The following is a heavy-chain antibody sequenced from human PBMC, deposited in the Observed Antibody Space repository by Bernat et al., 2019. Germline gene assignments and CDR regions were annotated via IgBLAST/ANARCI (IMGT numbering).Heavy chain of an antibody. CDR3: VKGDYYYHDSSAYLDH. V-gene: IGHV3-23*01. D-gene: IGHD3-22*01. CDR2: ISGSGIDT. J-gene: IGHJ4*02. Sequence: EVQLLEFGGGLVQPGGSLRLSCAASGFTFLSHAMSWVRQAPGKGLEWVSAISGSGIDTYYTDSVKGRFTISRDNSKDTLYLQMNSLRAEDTAVYFCVKGDYYYHDSSAYLDHWGQGSLVTVSS. CDR1: GFTFLSHA.